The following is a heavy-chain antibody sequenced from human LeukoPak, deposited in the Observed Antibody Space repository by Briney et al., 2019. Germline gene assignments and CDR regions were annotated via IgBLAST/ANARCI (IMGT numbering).Heavy chain of an antibody. CDR3: ARVDGIYLVDY. CDR2: IYHSGST. Sequence: SETLSLTCAVYGGSFSGYYWSWIRQPPGKGLEWIGHIYHSGSTYYNPSLKSRVTISVDTSKNQFSLKLSSVTAADTAVYYCARVDGIYLVDYWGQGTLVTVSS. D-gene: IGHD1-26*01. V-gene: IGHV4-34*01. J-gene: IGHJ4*02. CDR1: GGSFSGYY.